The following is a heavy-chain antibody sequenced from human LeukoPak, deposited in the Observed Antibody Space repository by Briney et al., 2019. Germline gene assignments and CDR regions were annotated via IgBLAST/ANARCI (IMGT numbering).Heavy chain of an antibody. CDR2: IYPGDSDT. Sequence: PGGSLRLSCAASGFTFSSYAMSWVRQAPGKGLEWMGIIYPGDSDTRYSPSFQGQVTISADKSISTAYLQWSSLKASDTAMYYCARGRYSDAFDIWGQGTMVTVSS. J-gene: IGHJ3*02. CDR1: GFTFSSYA. D-gene: IGHD3-9*01. V-gene: IGHV5-51*01. CDR3: ARGRYSDAFDI.